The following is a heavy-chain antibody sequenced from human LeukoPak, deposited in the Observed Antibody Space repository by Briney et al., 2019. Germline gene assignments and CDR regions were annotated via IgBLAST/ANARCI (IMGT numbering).Heavy chain of an antibody. V-gene: IGHV1-24*01. J-gene: IGHJ6*03. CDR3: ARRYSAGPYYYYYMDV. Sequence: GASVKVSCKVSGYTLTELSMHWVRQAPGKGLEWMGGFDPEDGETIYAQKLQGRVTMTTDTSTSTAYMELRSLRSDDTAVYYCARRYSAGPYYYYYMDVWGKGTTVTVSS. D-gene: IGHD6-19*01. CDR1: GYTLTELS. CDR2: FDPEDGET.